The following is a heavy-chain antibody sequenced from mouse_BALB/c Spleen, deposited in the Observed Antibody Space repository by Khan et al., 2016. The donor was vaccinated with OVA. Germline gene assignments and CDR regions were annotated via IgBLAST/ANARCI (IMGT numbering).Heavy chain of an antibody. J-gene: IGHJ4*01. Sequence: EVELVESGGDLVNPGGSLKLSCAASGFTFSSYGMSWVRQTPDKRLEWVATISSGGHYTYSPDSVRGRFTISRDNAKNTLYLQMSSLKSEDTAMYYCARRITTSEGDYYAMDYWGQGTSVTVSS. CDR1: GFTFSSYG. CDR3: ARRITTSEGDYYAMDY. V-gene: IGHV5-6*01. D-gene: IGHD1-1*01. CDR2: ISSGGHYT.